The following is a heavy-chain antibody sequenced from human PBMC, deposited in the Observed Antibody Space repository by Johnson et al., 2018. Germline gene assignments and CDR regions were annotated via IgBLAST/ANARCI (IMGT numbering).Heavy chain of an antibody. D-gene: IGHD5-12*01. V-gene: IGHV3-21*01. CDR3: ARWSGYGQSDALDI. Sequence: ASGFTFSSYSXNWVRQAPGKWLEWVSSISSSSSYIYYADSVKGRFTISRDNAKNSLYLQMNSLRAEDTAVYYCARWSGYGQSDALDIWGQGTMVTVSS. J-gene: IGHJ3*02. CDR2: ISSSSSYI. CDR1: GFTFSSYS.